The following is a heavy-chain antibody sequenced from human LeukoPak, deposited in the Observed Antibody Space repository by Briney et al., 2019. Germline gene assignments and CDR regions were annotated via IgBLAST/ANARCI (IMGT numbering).Heavy chain of an antibody. CDR2: INPNSGGT. CDR1: GYTFTCYY. CDR3: VRGQWELLSFFDY. J-gene: IGHJ4*02. V-gene: IGHV1-2*02. D-gene: IGHD1-26*01. Sequence: ASVKVSFKASGYTFTCYYIHWVRQAPGQGLEWMGWINPNSGGTNYAQKFQGRVTMTRDTSISTAYVELSRLRSDDTAVYYCVRGQWELLSFFDYWGQGTLVTVSS.